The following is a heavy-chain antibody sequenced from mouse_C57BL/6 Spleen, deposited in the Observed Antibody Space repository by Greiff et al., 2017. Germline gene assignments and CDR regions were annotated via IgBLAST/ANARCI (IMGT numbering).Heavy chain of an antibody. J-gene: IGHJ1*03. Sequence: VQLQQPGAELVKPGASVKMSCKASGYTFTSYWINWVKQRPGQGLEWIGDIYPGSGSTNYNEKFKSKATLTGDTSSSPAYMQLSSLTSEDSAVYYCARIRGNWYCDVWGTGTLVTVSS. CDR3: ARIRGNWYCDV. CDR1: GYTFTSYW. CDR2: IYPGSGST. V-gene: IGHV1-55*01.